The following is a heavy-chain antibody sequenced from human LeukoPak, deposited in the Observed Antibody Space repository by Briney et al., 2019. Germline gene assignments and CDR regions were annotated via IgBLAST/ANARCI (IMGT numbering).Heavy chain of an antibody. CDR3: ARDNSVGDIAWWFDP. J-gene: IGHJ5*02. D-gene: IGHD3-16*02. CDR2: INPSGSST. Sequence: GASVEVSRKASGYSFTSHYMHWVRQAPGQGLEWMGLINPSGSSTLYAQKFQGRVTMTRDMSTTTDYMELSSLRYEDTAVYYCARDNSVGDIAWWFDPWGQGTLVTVSS. V-gene: IGHV1-46*01. CDR1: GYSFTSHY.